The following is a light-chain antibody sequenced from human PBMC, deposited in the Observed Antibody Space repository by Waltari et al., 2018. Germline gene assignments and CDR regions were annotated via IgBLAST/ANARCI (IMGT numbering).Light chain of an antibody. Sequence: EIVMTQSPATLSVSPGERATLSCRASQSVSSNLAWYQKKPCQAPRLLIYGASTRATGIPARFSGSGSGTEFTLTISSLQSEDFAVYYCQQYNNWPRTFGQGTKLEIK. CDR3: QQYNNWPRT. J-gene: IGKJ2*02. V-gene: IGKV3-15*01. CDR1: QSVSSN. CDR2: GAS.